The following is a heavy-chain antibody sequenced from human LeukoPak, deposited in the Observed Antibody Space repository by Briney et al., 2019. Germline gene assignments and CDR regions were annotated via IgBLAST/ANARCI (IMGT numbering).Heavy chain of an antibody. CDR1: GFTFSSYW. D-gene: IGHD3-3*01. Sequence: GGSLRLSCAASGFTFSSYWMSWVRQAPGKGLERVANIKQYGSEKYYVDSVKGRFTISRDNAKNSLYLQMNSLRAEDTAVYYCARDRSAAYYDFWSGSPLGVEFDSWGQGTLVTVSS. CDR2: IKQYGSEK. CDR3: ARDRSAAYYDFWSGSPLGVEFDS. V-gene: IGHV3-7*01. J-gene: IGHJ4*02.